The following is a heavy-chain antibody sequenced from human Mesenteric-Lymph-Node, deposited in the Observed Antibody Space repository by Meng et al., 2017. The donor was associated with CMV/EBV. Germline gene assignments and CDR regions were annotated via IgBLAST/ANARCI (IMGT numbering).Heavy chain of an antibody. J-gene: IGHJ4*02. V-gene: IGHV3-74*01. D-gene: IGHD1-14*01. CDR2: INSDGSST. Sequence: GGSLRLSCAASGFTFSGYWMHWVRQAPGKGLVWVSRINSDGSSTDYADSVKGRFSISRDNAKNTLYLQMNSLRVEDTAVYYCARAPPYNVSPPDYWGQGTLVTVSS. CDR1: GFTFSGYW. CDR3: ARAPPYNVSPPDY.